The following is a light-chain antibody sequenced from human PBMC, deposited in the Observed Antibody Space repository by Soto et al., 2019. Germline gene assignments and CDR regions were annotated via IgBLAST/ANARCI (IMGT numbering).Light chain of an antibody. CDR1: SSSIGVGYD. CDR2: GNG. J-gene: IGLJ1*01. Sequence: QSVLTQPPSVSGAPGQRVTISCTGSSSSIGVGYDVHWYQQFPGTAPRLLIFGNGNRPSWVPDRFSGSQSGTSASLAITGLQPEDEADYYCQSYDSRMSGFYVFGTGTKVTVL. V-gene: IGLV1-40*01. CDR3: QSYDSRMSGFYV.